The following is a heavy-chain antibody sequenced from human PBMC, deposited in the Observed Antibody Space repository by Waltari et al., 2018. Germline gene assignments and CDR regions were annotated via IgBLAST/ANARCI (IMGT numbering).Heavy chain of an antibody. CDR1: AFTITNYY. CDR2: VDPEDGEA. Sequence: VLLLQSGAAVKKPGTTVKISCKVSAFTITNYYIHWVQQAPGKGLHWMGLVDPEDGEAIYSENFQGRITISADTSTDTAYMELSSLRSDDTAVYYCAVTTMTGEIDSWGQGTQVTVSS. V-gene: IGHV1-69-2*01. D-gene: IGHD3-16*01. J-gene: IGHJ4*02. CDR3: AVTTMTGEIDS.